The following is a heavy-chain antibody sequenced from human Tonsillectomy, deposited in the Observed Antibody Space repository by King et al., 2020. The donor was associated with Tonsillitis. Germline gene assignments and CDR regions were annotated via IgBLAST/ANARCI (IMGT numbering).Heavy chain of an antibody. Sequence: VQLVESGGGVVQPGRSLRLSCAASGFTFSSYAMHWVRQAPGKGLEWVAVLSYDGSNKYYADSVKGRFTISRDNSKNTLYLQMNSLRAEDTAVYYCARDPYSYGYIWYFDLWGRGTLVTVSS. CDR3: ARDPYSYGYIWYFDL. V-gene: IGHV3-30*04. D-gene: IGHD5-18*01. J-gene: IGHJ2*01. CDR2: LSYDGSNK. CDR1: GFTFSSYA.